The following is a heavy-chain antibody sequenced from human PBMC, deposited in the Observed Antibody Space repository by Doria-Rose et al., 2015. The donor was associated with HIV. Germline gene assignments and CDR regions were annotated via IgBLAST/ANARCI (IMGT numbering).Heavy chain of an antibody. Sequence: QVTLKESGPVLVEPTETLTLTCTVSGVSLSSPGMGASWIRQPPGKALEWLANIFSDDERSYKTSLKSRLTISRGTSKSQVVLTMTDMDPVDTATYYCARIKSSRWYHKYYFDFWGQGTLVIASA. D-gene: IGHD6-13*01. V-gene: IGHV2-26*01. CDR1: GVSLSSPGMG. J-gene: IGHJ4*02. CDR2: IFSDDER. CDR3: ARIKSSRWYHKYYFDF.